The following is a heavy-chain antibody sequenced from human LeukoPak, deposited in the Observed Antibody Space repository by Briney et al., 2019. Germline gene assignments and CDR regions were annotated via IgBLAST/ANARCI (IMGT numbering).Heavy chain of an antibody. V-gene: IGHV3-48*04. CDR1: GFTFSSYS. CDR2: ISASSSII. J-gene: IGHJ4*02. D-gene: IGHD3-16*02. CDR3: ARERSTGFTFGGVIVPALFDY. Sequence: TGGSLRLSCVASGFTFSSYSMNWVRQAPGEGLEWVSYISASSSIIYYADSVKGRFTISRDNAKNSLYLQMNSLRAEDTAVYYCARERSTGFTFGGVIVPALFDYWGQGTLVTVSS.